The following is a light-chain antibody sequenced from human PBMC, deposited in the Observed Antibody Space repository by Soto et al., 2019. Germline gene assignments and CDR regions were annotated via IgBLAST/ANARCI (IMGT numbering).Light chain of an antibody. CDR1: SGSFASNY. V-gene: IGLV6-57*03. J-gene: IGLJ7*01. Sequence: NFMLTQPHSVSESLGKTVTISCTRSSGSFASNYVQWYQQRPDSAPTTVMYEDNQRPSGVPDRFSGSIDSSSRSASLTISGLQTEDEAVYYCQSYGSSPGAVFGGGTQLTVL. CDR2: EDN. CDR3: QSYGSSPGAV.